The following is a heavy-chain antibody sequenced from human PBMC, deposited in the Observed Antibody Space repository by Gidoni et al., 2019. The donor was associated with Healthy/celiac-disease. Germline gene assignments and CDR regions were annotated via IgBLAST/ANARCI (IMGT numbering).Heavy chain of an antibody. V-gene: IGHV4-34*01. CDR2: INHSGST. D-gene: IGHD3-3*01. Sequence: QVQLQQWGAGLLKPSETLSLTCAVYGGSFSGYYWSWIRQPPGKGLEWIGEINHSGSTNYNPSLKSRVTISVDTSKNQFSLKLSSVTAADTAVYYCARGPLAQYYDFWSGYYTRTPIRAHAFDIWGQGTMVTVSS. J-gene: IGHJ3*02. CDR3: ARGPLAQYYDFWSGYYTRTPIRAHAFDI. CDR1: GGSFSGYY.